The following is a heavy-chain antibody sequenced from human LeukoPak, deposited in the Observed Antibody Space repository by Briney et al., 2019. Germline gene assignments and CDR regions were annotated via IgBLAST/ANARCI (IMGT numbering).Heavy chain of an antibody. V-gene: IGHV4-59*01. J-gene: IGHJ6*03. D-gene: IGHD6-19*01. CDR1: GGYISSYY. Sequence: RASETLSLTCTVSGGYISSYYWTWIRQPPGKGLECIGYIYYSGSTNYNPSLKSRVIMSVDTSQNQFSLKLSSVTAADTAVYYCARGEPQFVAVAGTHYMDVWGKGTTVTVSS. CDR2: IYYSGST. CDR3: ARGEPQFVAVAGTHYMDV.